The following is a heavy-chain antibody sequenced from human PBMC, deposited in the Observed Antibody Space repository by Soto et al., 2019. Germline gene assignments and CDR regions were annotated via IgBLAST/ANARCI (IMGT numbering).Heavy chain of an antibody. V-gene: IGHV3-23*01. Sequence: GGSLRLSCAASGFTFSRYAMSWVRQAPGKGLEWVSAISGSGGSTYYADSVKGRFTISRDNSKNTLYLQMNSLRAEDTAVYYCAKDRDYGSGSYSVDYWGQGTLVTVSS. J-gene: IGHJ4*02. D-gene: IGHD3-10*01. CDR2: ISGSGGST. CDR3: AKDRDYGSGSYSVDY. CDR1: GFTFSRYA.